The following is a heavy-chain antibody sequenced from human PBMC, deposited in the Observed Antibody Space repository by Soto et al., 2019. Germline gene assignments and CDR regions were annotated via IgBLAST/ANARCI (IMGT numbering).Heavy chain of an antibody. CDR3: AKDVSRLAADYYFDY. CDR1: GFTFSSYG. J-gene: IGHJ4*02. D-gene: IGHD3-16*01. V-gene: IGHV3-30*18. Sequence: PGGSLRLSCATSGFTFSSYGMHWVRQAPGKGLEWVAVISYDGGNEYNADSVRGRFTVSRDNSKNTLYLQMNSLRPEDTAVYYCAKDVSRLAADYYFDYWGQGTLVTVSS. CDR2: ISYDGGNE.